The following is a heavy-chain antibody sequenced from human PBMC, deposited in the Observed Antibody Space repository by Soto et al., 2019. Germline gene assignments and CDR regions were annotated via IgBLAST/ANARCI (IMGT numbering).Heavy chain of an antibody. V-gene: IGHV4-39*01. CDR2: IHYSGST. D-gene: IGHD2-8*01. CDR3: ARHEGNGNVWPLDY. J-gene: IGHJ4*02. CDR1: GDSIGTTHSY. Sequence: SETLSLTCTVSGDSIGTTHSYWAWIRQPPGKGLEWIGNIHYSGSTYYMPSLRSRVTLSVDTSKNQFSLRLTSVTAEDTAVYYCARHEGNGNVWPLDYWGQGILVTVSS.